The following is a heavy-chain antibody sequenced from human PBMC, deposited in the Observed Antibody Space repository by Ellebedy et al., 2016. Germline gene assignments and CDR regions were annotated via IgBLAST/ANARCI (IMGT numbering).Heavy chain of an antibody. J-gene: IGHJ6*03. Sequence: ASVKVSXKASGYTFTNYDITWVRQATGQGLEWMGWMNPDSGHTGYAQTFQGRVTMTSNNSISTAYMELSSLRSEDTAVYYCARFLRNQLPHMDVWGKGTTITVSS. V-gene: IGHV1-8*01. CDR2: MNPDSGHT. D-gene: IGHD1-14*01. CDR3: ARFLRNQLPHMDV. CDR1: GYTFTNYD.